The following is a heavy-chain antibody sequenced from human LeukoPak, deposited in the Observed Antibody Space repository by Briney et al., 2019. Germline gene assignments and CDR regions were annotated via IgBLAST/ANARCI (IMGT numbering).Heavy chain of an antibody. D-gene: IGHD3-9*01. CDR1: GFTFSSYA. V-gene: IGHV3-23*01. J-gene: IGHJ4*02. Sequence: GGSLRLSCAASGFTFSSYAMSWVRQAPGKGLEWVSAISGSGGSTYYADSVKGRFTISRDNSKNTLYLQMNSLRAEDTAVYYCAKGYDILTGYYPDYWGQGTLVTVSS. CDR3: AKGYDILTGYYPDY. CDR2: ISGSGGST.